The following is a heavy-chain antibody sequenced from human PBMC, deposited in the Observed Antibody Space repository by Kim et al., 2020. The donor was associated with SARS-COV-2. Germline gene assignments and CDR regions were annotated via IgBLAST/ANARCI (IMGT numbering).Heavy chain of an antibody. D-gene: IGHD6-13*01. CDR3: ARVGYSSSPFDY. V-gene: IGHV6-1*01. Sequence: DYAVSVKSRITINPDTSKNQFSLQLNSVTPEDTAVYYCARVGYSSSPFDYWGQGTLVTVSS. J-gene: IGHJ4*02.